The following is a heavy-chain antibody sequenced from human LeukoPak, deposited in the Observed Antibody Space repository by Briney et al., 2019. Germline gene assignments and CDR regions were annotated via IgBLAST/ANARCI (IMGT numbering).Heavy chain of an antibody. V-gene: IGHV4-39*01. Sequence: SETLSLTCTVSGGSISSSSYHWGWIRQPPGKGLEWIGSIYYSGSTYYNPSLKSRVTISVDTSKNQFSLKLSSVTAADTAVYYCARTLCGSGRQFDYWGQGTLVTVSS. CDR3: ARTLCGSGRQFDY. CDR1: GGSISSSSYH. CDR2: IYYSGST. J-gene: IGHJ4*02. D-gene: IGHD3-10*01.